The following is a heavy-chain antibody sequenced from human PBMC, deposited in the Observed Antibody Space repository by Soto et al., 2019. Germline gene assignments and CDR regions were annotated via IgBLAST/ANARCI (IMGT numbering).Heavy chain of an antibody. CDR2: VNAGDGSA. Sequence: QVQLVQSGAEVTEPGASVKVSCKTSGFTFTLHYIHWVRQAPGQGLEWVGMVNAGDGSATYAREFRDKVSMTWDTPTSTVYLDLNSLKSEDTAIYYCARERDSFEYWGQGTLVSVSP. J-gene: IGHJ4*02. V-gene: IGHV1-46*01. CDR1: GFTFTLHY. D-gene: IGHD3-22*01. CDR3: ARERDSFEY.